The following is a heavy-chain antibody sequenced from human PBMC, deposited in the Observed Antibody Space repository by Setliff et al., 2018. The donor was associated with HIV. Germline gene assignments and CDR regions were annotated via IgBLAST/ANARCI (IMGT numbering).Heavy chain of an antibody. D-gene: IGHD5-12*01. J-gene: IGHJ2*01. CDR2: IYYSGSI. CDR1: GGSISNSAYY. Sequence: PSETLSLTCTVSGGSISNSAYYWGWVRQPPGKGLEWIGAIYYSGSIYHNPSLNSRVTTSVDKSKNQFSLKLSSVTAADTAVYYCARPSAGGGYNYWYFDLWGRGTLVTVSS. CDR3: ARPSAGGGYNYWYFDL. V-gene: IGHV4-39*01.